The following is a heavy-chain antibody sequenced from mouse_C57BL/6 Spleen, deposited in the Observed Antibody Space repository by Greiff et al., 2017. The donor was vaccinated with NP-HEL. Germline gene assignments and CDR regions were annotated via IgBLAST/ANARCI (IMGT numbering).Heavy chain of an antibody. J-gene: IGHJ3*01. V-gene: IGHV14-4*01. CDR3: TTWGYYGSSYRAFAY. CDR1: GFNIKDDY. CDR2: IDPENGDT. D-gene: IGHD1-1*01. Sequence: EVQLQQSGAELVRPGASVKLSCTASGFNIKDDYMHWVKQRPEQGLEWIGWIDPENGDTEYASKFQGKATITADTSSNTAYLQLSSLTSEDTAVYYCTTWGYYGSSYRAFAYWGQGTLVTVSA.